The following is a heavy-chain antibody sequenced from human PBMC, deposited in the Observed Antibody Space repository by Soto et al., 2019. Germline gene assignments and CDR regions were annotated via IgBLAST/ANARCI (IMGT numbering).Heavy chain of an antibody. CDR2: ITSKAYGVTT. V-gene: IGHV3-49*03. CDR1: GFTFDHYA. Sequence: EVQLVESGGGLAQPGRSLRLSCTSSGFTFDHYAMTWFRQAPGKGLEWVGFITSKAYGVTTEYAASVKGRFTISRDDSKSIAYLQMDSLKTEDTAVYYCTRVPPNNYGSGTYPFDYWGQGALVTVSS. J-gene: IGHJ4*02. CDR3: TRVPPNNYGSGTYPFDY. D-gene: IGHD3-10*01.